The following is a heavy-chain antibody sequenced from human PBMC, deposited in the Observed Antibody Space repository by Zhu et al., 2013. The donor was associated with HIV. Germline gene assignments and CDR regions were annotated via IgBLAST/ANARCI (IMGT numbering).Heavy chain of an antibody. Sequence: QVQLVQSGTEVKKPGASVKISCKTSGYTFSDYYVHWVRQAPGQGLEWMGIIDPSGDTTSYAQKFQGRVSMTRDTSTNTVYLELSSLRSEDTAVYYCASITVTSYYWGQGTLVTVSS. CDR1: GYTFSDYY. V-gene: IGHV1-46*01. J-gene: IGHJ4*02. D-gene: IGHD4-17*01. CDR2: IDPSGDTT. CDR3: ASITVTSYY.